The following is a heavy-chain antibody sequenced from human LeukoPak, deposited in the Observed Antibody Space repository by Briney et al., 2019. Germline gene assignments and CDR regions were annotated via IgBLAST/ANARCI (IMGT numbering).Heavy chain of an antibody. J-gene: IGHJ5*02. D-gene: IGHD3-3*01. CDR2: MNPNSGNT. Sequence: GASVKVSCKASGYTFTSYDINWVRQATGQGLEWMGWMNPNSGNTGYAQKFHGRVTMTRNTSISTAYMELSSLRSEDTAVYYCARGRITIFGVADNWFDPWGQGTLVTVSS. CDR1: GYTFTSYD. CDR3: ARGRITIFGVADNWFDP. V-gene: IGHV1-8*01.